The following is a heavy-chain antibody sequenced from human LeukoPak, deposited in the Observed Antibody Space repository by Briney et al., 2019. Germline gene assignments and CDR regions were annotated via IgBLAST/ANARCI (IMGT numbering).Heavy chain of an antibody. CDR3: ARELRGSGSYHPIY. Sequence: SQTLSLTCTVSGGSISSGSYYWSWIRQPAGKGLEWIGRIYTSGSTNYNPSLKSRVTISVDTSKNQFSLKLSSVTAADTAVYYCARELRGSGSYHPIYWGQGTLVTVSS. V-gene: IGHV4-61*02. CDR2: IYTSGST. D-gene: IGHD3-10*01. J-gene: IGHJ4*02. CDR1: GGSISSGSYY.